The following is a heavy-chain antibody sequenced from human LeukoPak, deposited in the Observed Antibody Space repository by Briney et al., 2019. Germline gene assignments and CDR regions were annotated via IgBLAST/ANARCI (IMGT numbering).Heavy chain of an antibody. CDR3: AKETIYCSGGSCYHDAFDI. Sequence: GGSLRLSCAASGFTFSTYGMHWVRQAPGKGLEWVAFIRYDGNKFYADSVKGRFTISRDNAKNSLYLQMNSLRPEDMALYYCAKETIYCSGGSCYHDAFDIWGQGTMVTVSS. D-gene: IGHD2-15*01. CDR1: GFTFSTYG. V-gene: IGHV3-30*02. CDR2: IRYDGNK. J-gene: IGHJ3*02.